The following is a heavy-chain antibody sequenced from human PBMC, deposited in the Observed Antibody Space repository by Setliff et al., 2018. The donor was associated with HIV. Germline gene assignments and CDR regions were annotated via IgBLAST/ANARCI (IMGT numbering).Heavy chain of an antibody. V-gene: IGHV4-59*01. CDR2: IYYSGST. CDR3: ARDVDYYYGMDV. D-gene: IGHD2-21*01. CDR1: GGSISSYY. Sequence: PSETLSLTCTVSGGSISSYYWSWIRQPPGKGLEWIGYIYYSGSTNYNPSLKGRVTISVDTSKNQFALKLSSVTAADTAVYYCARDVDYYYGMDVWGQGTTVTVSS. J-gene: IGHJ6*02.